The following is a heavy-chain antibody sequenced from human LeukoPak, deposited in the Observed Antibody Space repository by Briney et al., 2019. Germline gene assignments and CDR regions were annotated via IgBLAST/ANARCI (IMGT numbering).Heavy chain of an antibody. CDR2: INSSSSYI. Sequence: GGSLRLSCAASGFTFSSYSMNWVRQAPGKGLEWVSSINSSSSYIYYADSVKGRFTISRDNAKNSLYLQMNSLRAEDTAVYYCARDHRQSYCSSTSCYPDYWGQGTLVTVSS. V-gene: IGHV3-21*01. D-gene: IGHD2-2*01. CDR3: ARDHRQSYCSSTSCYPDY. J-gene: IGHJ4*02. CDR1: GFTFSSYS.